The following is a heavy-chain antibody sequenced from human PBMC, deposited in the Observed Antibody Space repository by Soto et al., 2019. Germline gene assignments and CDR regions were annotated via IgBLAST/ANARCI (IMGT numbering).Heavy chain of an antibody. J-gene: IGHJ4*02. Sequence: QVQLQESGPGLVKPSQTLSLTCTVSGGSISSGGYYWSWIRQHPGKGLEWLGYIYYSGSTYYNPSLKSRVTISVDTSKNQFSLKLSSVTAADTAVYYCWAGARYGPYGGNEEIDYWGQGTLVTVSS. CDR3: WAGARYGPYGGNEEIDY. CDR2: IYYSGST. CDR1: GGSISSGGYY. D-gene: IGHD4-17*01. V-gene: IGHV4-31*03.